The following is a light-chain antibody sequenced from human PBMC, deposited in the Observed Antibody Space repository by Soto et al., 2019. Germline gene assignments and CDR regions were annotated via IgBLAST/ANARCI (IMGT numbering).Light chain of an antibody. J-gene: IGLJ2*01. Sequence: QSVLTQPPSVSGAPGQRVTVSCTGSSSNIGAGYDVHWYQQLPGTAPKLLIYGNINRPSGVPDRFSVSKSGTSASLTISGLQAEDEADYYCSSFTNNNTPHVVFGGGTKLTVL. CDR1: SSNIGAGYD. CDR3: SSFTNNNTPHVV. V-gene: IGLV1-40*01. CDR2: GNI.